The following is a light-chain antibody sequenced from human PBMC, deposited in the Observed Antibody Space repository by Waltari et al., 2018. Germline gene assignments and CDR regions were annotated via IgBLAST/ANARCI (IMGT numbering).Light chain of an antibody. J-gene: IGKJ1*01. CDR1: QSVSSSY. CDR3: QQYGRSPRT. Sequence: EIVLTQSPGTLSSSPGERATLSCRASQSVSSSYLAWYQQKPGQAPRLLIYGASSRATGITARFSGSGSGTDFTLTISRLEPEDFAVYYCQQYGRSPRTFGQGTTVEIK. CDR2: GAS. V-gene: IGKV3-20*01.